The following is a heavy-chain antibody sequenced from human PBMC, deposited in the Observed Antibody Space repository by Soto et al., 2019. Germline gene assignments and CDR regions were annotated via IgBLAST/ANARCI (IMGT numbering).Heavy chain of an antibody. CDR2: ISAYNGNT. CDR3: ARGIGDYYDSNWFDP. CDR1: GYTFTSYG. Sequence: ASVKVSCKASGYTFTSYGISWVRQAPGQGLEWMGWISAYNGNTNYAQKLQGRVTMTTDTSTSIAYMELRSLRSDDTAVYYCARGIGDYYDSNWFDPWGQGTLVTVSS. J-gene: IGHJ5*02. D-gene: IGHD3-22*01. V-gene: IGHV1-18*01.